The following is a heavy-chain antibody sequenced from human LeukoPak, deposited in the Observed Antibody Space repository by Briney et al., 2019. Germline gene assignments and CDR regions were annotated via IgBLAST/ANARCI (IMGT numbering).Heavy chain of an antibody. Sequence: GGSLRLSCATSGFTFKNAWMTWVRQAPGKGLELVGRIKSRSDGGTTNYAAPVRGRFIISRDDLKNTLYLQMNSLKTEDTAVYYCTTRSPITVSGKTDYWGQGTLVTVSS. D-gene: IGHD6-19*01. CDR2: IKSRSDGGTT. V-gene: IGHV3-15*01. CDR1: GFTFKNAW. J-gene: IGHJ4*02. CDR3: TTRSPITVSGKTDY.